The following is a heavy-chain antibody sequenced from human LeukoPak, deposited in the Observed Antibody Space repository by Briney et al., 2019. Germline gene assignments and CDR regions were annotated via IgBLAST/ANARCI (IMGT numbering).Heavy chain of an antibody. CDR2: INHSGST. J-gene: IGHJ6*02. CDR3: ARGPPETVWSV. Sequence: SETLSLTCAVYGGSFSGYCWSWVRQPPGKGLEGIGEINHSGSTNYNPSLKSRVTISQDTSKTQFSLILRSVTAADTAVYYCARGPPETVWSVWGQGTTVTVSS. V-gene: IGHV4-34*01. D-gene: IGHD1-1*01. CDR1: GGSFSGYC.